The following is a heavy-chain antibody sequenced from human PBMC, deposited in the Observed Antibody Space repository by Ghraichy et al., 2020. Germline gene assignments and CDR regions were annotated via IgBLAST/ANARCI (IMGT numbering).Heavy chain of an antibody. J-gene: IGHJ5*02. CDR3: ARLTTRYNWVDP. V-gene: IGHV4-39*01. CDR1: GGSITISNYY. CDR2: IYYSGNT. D-gene: IGHD4-17*01. Sequence: ETLSLTCTVSGGSITISNYYWGWIRQPPGKGLEWIGSIYYSGNTYYNPSLKTRLTISVDTSNNKFSLKLNSVAAADTAVYYCARLTTRYNWVDPWGQGTLVTVSS.